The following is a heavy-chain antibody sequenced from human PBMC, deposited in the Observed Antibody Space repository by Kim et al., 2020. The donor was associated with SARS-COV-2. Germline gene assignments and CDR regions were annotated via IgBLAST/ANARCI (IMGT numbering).Heavy chain of an antibody. CDR2: GST. V-gene: IGHV4-31*02. CDR3: AREETGYFDY. J-gene: IGHJ4*02. Sequence: GSTSYNPSLTRRVTISVDTSKNQFSRRLSSVTAADTAVYYCAREETGYFDYWGQGTLVTVSS.